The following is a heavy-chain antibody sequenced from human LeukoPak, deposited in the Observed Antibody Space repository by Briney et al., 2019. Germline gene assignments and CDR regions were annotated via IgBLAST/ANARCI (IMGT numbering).Heavy chain of an antibody. CDR1: GFTFSSYE. J-gene: IGHJ4*02. CDR3: ARPGPTFGGVITYFDY. D-gene: IGHD3-16*02. V-gene: IGHV3-48*03. Sequence: PGGSLRLSCAAAGFTFSSYEMNWVRQAPGKGLEWVSYISSSGSTIYYADSVKGRFTISRDNAKNSLYLQMNSLRAEDTALYYCARPGPTFGGVITYFDYWGQGTLVTVSS. CDR2: ISSSGSTI.